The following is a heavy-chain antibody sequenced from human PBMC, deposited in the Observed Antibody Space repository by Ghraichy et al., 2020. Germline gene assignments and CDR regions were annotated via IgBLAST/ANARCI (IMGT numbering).Heavy chain of an antibody. D-gene: IGHD3-3*01. CDR2: INHSGST. V-gene: IGHV4-34*01. CDR1: GGSFSGYY. CDR3: ARVGYDFWSGYYTGRYYYYGMDV. Sequence: SETLSLTCAVYGGSFSGYYWSWIRQPPGKGLEWIGEINHSGSTNYNPSLKSRVTISVDTSKNQFSLKLSSVTAADTAVYYCARVGYDFWSGYYTGRYYYYGMDVWGQGTTVTVSS. J-gene: IGHJ6*02.